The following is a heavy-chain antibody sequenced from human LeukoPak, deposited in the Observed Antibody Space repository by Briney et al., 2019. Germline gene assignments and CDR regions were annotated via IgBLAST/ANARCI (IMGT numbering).Heavy chain of an antibody. CDR3: TRGRYSGFDL. CDR1: GDSVSTNSVA. Sequence: PSQTLSLTCAISGDSVSTNSVAWNWSRQSPSRGLEWLGRTYYRSKWNNDYAISVKSRITINPDTSNNQFSLQLNSVTPDDTALYYCTRGRYSGFDLWGQGTMVTVSS. CDR2: TYYRSKWNN. V-gene: IGHV6-1*01. J-gene: IGHJ3*01. D-gene: IGHD2-15*01.